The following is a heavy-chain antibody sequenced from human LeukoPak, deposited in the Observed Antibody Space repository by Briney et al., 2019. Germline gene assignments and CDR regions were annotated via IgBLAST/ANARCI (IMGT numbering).Heavy chain of an antibody. Sequence: PSGTLSLTCTVAGGSISSSSYYWGWIRQPPGKGLEWIGSIYYSGSTYYNPSLKSRVTISVDTSKNQFSLKLSSVTAADTAVYYCASSITIFGVVIRFDYRGQGTLVTVSS. V-gene: IGHV4-39*01. CDR2: IYYSGST. CDR1: GGSISSSSYY. D-gene: IGHD3-3*01. CDR3: ASSITIFGVVIRFDY. J-gene: IGHJ4*02.